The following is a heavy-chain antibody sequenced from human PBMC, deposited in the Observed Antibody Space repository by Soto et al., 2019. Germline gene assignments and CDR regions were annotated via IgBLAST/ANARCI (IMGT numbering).Heavy chain of an antibody. CDR2: ISGSGGST. D-gene: IGHD3-10*01. Sequence: PGGNLRLCCAASGVTFSRSAMSWVRQGPGKGLEWVSAISGSGGSTYYADSVKGRCTISRDNSKNKLYLQMNSLRAEDTAVYYCAIPLLLRFGPPADFDFSGQGPLVTLSS. V-gene: IGHV3-23*01. J-gene: IGHJ4*02. CDR3: AIPLLLRFGPPADFDF. CDR1: GVTFSRSA.